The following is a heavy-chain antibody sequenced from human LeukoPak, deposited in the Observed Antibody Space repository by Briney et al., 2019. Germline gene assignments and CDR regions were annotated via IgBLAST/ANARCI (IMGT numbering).Heavy chain of an antibody. J-gene: IGHJ5*02. V-gene: IGHV3-23*01. CDR3: AKERNDYILTGYNWLDH. CDR1: GFSFSSSA. Sequence: GGSLRLSCAVSGFSFSSSAMSWVRQAPRRRLEWVSSIIDSGGATYYADSVKGRFTISRDNSKNTLYLQMNSLRAEDTAVYYCAKERNDYILTGYNWLDHWGQGTLVTVSS. D-gene: IGHD3-9*01. CDR2: IIDSGGAT.